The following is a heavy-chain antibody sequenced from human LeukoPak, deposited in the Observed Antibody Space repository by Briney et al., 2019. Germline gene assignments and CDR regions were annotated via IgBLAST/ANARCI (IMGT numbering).Heavy chain of an antibody. V-gene: IGHV4-61*02. CDR1: GDSISSGSYY. Sequence: SETLSLTCTVSGDSISSGSYYWNWIRQPAGKGLEWIGRFYISGGTNYNPSLKSRVTISVDTSKNQFSLKLTSVAAADTAVYYCASLGGFAIWGQGTVVTVSS. J-gene: IGHJ3*02. CDR2: FYISGGT. CDR3: ASLGGFAI.